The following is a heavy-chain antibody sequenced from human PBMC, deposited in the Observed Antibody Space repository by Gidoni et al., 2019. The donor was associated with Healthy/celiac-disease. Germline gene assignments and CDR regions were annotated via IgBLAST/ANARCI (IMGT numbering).Heavy chain of an antibody. J-gene: IGHJ5*02. Sequence: QVQLQESGPGLVKPSQTLSLPCTFSGGSLSTGGYYWSWIRQHPGKGLEWIGYIYYSGSTYYNPSLKSRVTISVDTSKNQFSLKLSSVTAADTAVYYCARGIRFGGLDPWGQGTLVTVSS. CDR1: GGSLSTGGYY. CDR3: ARGIRFGGLDP. CDR2: IYYSGST. V-gene: IGHV4-31*03. D-gene: IGHD3-10*01.